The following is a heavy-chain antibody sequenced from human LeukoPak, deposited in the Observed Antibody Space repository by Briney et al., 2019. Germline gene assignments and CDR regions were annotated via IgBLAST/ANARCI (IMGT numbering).Heavy chain of an antibody. CDR3: SRGGYSSSRSDYYYYMDV. J-gene: IGHJ6*03. D-gene: IGHD6-13*01. V-gene: IGHV1-2*02. CDR1: GYTFTGYY. Sequence: ASVKVSCKASGYTFTGYYMHWVRQAPGQGLEWMGWINPNSGGTNYAQKFQGRITMTRDTSISTAYMELSRLGSDDTAVYYCSRGGYSSSRSDYYYYMDVWGKGTTVTVSS. CDR2: INPNSGGT.